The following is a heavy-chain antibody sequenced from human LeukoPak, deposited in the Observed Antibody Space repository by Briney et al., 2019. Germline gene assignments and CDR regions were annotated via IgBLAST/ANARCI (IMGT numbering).Heavy chain of an antibody. Sequence: GGSLRLSCAASGFTFSSYAMSWVRQAPGKGXXXXXXXXXXGGSTYYADSVKGRFTISRDNSKNTLYLQMNSLRAEDTAVYYCAKENYDFWSGYYTPSGMDVWGQGTTVTVSS. J-gene: IGHJ6*02. V-gene: IGHV3-23*01. CDR1: GFTFSSYA. CDR2: XXXXGGST. D-gene: IGHD3-3*01. CDR3: AKENYDFWSGYYTPSGMDV.